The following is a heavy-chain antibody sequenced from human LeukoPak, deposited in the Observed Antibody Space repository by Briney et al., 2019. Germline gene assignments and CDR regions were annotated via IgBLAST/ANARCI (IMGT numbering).Heavy chain of an antibody. V-gene: IGHV3-23*01. D-gene: IGHD3-3*01. CDR1: GFTFSSYA. CDR2: ISGSGGST. J-gene: IGHJ4*02. CDR3: AKNTIFGVVSPFDY. Sequence: YPGGSLRLSCAASGFTFSSYAMSWVRQAPGKGLEWVSAISGSGGSTYYADSVKGRFTISRDNSKNTLYLQMNSLRAEDTAVYYCAKNTIFGVVSPFDYWGQGTLVTVSS.